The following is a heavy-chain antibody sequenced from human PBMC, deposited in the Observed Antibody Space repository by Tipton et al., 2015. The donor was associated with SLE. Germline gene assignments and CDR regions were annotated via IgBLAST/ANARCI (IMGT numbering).Heavy chain of an antibody. D-gene: IGHD3-3*01. J-gene: IGHJ4*02. Sequence: QSGPEVKKPGASVKVSCKASGYTFTSYDINWVRQATGQGLEWMGWMNPNSGNTGYAQKFQGRVTMTRNTSISTAYMELSSLRSEGTAVYYCARGPPDFWSGYYAFGYWGQGTLVTVSS. CDR1: GYTFTSYD. V-gene: IGHV1-8*01. CDR2: MNPNSGNT. CDR3: ARGPPDFWSGYYAFGY.